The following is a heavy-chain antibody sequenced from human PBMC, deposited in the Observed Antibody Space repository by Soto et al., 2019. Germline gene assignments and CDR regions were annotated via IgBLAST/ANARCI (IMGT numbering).Heavy chain of an antibody. V-gene: IGHV1-18*03. J-gene: IGHJ1*01. Sequence: QAPGQGLEWMGWISAYNGNTNYAQKLQGRVTMTTDTSTSTAYMELRSLRSDDMAVYSCERNLFWSGYLEFRGQGTLVIVSS. CDR3: ERNLFWSGYLEF. CDR2: ISAYNGNT. D-gene: IGHD3-3*01.